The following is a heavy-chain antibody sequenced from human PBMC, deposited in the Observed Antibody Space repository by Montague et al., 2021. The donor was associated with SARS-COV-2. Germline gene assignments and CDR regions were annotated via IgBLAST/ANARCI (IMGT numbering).Heavy chain of an antibody. Sequence: SLRLSCAASGFTSGDYQMTWVRQAPGKGLQWVANINQDETAKTYVDSVKGRFTISRDNATNSLILQMNSLKDEDTAVYYCARSPRGSGTGWLDYWGQGTLVTVSS. D-gene: IGHD3/OR15-3a*01. CDR3: ARSPRGSGTGWLDY. V-gene: IGHV3-7*01. J-gene: IGHJ4*02. CDR1: GFTSGDYQ. CDR2: INQDETAK.